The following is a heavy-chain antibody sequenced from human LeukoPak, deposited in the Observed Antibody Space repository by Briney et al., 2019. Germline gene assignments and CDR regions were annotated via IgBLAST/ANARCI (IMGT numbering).Heavy chain of an antibody. D-gene: IGHD6-13*01. CDR1: GYTFTSYG. V-gene: IGHV1-18*01. J-gene: IGHJ5*02. CDR2: ISAYNGNT. Sequence: ASVKVSCKASGYTFTSYGISWVRQAPGQGLEWMGWISAYNGNTNYAQKLQGRVTMTTDTSTSTAYMELRSLRSDDTAVYYCARDLGIAAIRDWFDPWGQGTLVTVSS. CDR3: ARDLGIAAIRDWFDP.